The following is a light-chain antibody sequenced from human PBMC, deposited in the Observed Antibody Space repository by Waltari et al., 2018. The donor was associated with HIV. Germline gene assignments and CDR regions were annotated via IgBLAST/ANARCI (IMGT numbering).Light chain of an antibody. CDR2: GNS. V-gene: IGLV1-40*01. Sequence: QSVLTQPPSVSGAPGQRATISSPGSSPNIGAGYLFPGYQQLPGTAPKLLIYGNSNRPSGVPDRFSGSKSGTSASLAITGLQAEDEADYYCQSHDSSLSGYVFGTGTKVTVL. CDR1: SPNIGAGYL. CDR3: QSHDSSLSGYV. J-gene: IGLJ1*01.